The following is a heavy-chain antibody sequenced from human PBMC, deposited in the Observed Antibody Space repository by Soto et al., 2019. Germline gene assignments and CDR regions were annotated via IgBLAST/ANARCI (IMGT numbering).Heavy chain of an antibody. CDR1: GGSISSYH. Sequence: SETLSLTCTVSGGSISSYHWSWIRQSPGKGLEWIGFIYNSGSTNYNPSLRSRVTISVDTSKSQISLKLNSATAADTAVYYCARYCSGANCPGSFDPWCQGTLVTVSS. CDR3: ARYCSGANCPGSFDP. CDR2: IYNSGST. D-gene: IGHD2-15*01. J-gene: IGHJ5*02. V-gene: IGHV4-4*09.